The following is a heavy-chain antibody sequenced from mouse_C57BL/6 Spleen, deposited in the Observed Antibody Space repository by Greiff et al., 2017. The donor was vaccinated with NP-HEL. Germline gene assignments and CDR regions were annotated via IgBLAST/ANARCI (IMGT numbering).Heavy chain of an antibody. CDR3: TRDVTGGFAY. Sequence: VKLQQSGAELVRPGASVTLSCKASGYTFTDYEMHWVKQTPVHGLEWIGAIDPETGGTAYNQKFKGKAILTADKSSSTAYMELRSLTSEDSAVYYCTRDVTGGFAYWGQGTLVTVSA. CDR2: IDPETGGT. CDR1: GYTFTDYE. J-gene: IGHJ3*01. V-gene: IGHV1-15*01.